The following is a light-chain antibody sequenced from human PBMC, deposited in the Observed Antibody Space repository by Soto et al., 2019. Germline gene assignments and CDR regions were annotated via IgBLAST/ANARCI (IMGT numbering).Light chain of an antibody. V-gene: IGLV2-23*02. Sequence: QSALTQPASVSGSPGQSITISCTGTSSDAGSYNLVSWYLQHPGKAPKLIIYEVTKRPSGVSNRFSGSKSGNTASLTISGLQAEDEADYYCCSYAGRSTLVFGGGTKLTVL. CDR1: SSDAGSYNL. J-gene: IGLJ2*01. CDR2: EVT. CDR3: CSYAGRSTLV.